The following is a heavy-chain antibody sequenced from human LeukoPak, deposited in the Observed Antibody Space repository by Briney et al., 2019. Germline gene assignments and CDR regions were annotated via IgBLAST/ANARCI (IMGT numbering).Heavy chain of an antibody. CDR3: ARGPPNGYSYGPFEY. CDR1: NGSFRLYY. D-gene: IGHD5-18*01. V-gene: IGHV4-34*01. J-gene: IGHJ4*02. CDR2: IDHSGDT. Sequence: KPSETLSLTCAVSNGSFRLYYWAWIRQPPGKGLEWIGEIDHSGDTNYNPSLQSRLTMSVDTSKKQFSLRLNSVTAADTAVYFCARGPPNGYSYGPFEYWGQGVLVTVSS.